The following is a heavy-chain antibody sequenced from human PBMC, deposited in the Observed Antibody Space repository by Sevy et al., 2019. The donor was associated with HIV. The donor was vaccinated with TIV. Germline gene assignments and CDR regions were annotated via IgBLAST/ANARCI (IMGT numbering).Heavy chain of an antibody. V-gene: IGHV3-23*01. J-gene: IGHJ5*02. CDR2: ISGGGAAT. CDR3: ARYGIIPVAGHTWFDP. Sequence: GGSLRLSCSASGFTFIAFGMTWVRQAPGKGLEWVSGISGGGAATAYADSVKGRFTISRDNSKNTLYLQMNSLTAADTAVYYCARYGIIPVAGHTWFDPWGLGTLVTVSS. D-gene: IGHD6-19*01. CDR1: GFTFIAFG.